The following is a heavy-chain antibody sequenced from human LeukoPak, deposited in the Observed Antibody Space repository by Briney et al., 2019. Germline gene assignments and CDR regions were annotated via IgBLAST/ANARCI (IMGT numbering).Heavy chain of an antibody. CDR3: ARGWYRLFQD. Sequence: ASVKVSCKASGYLFTNYFMHWVRQAPGQGLEWMGIINPAGGGTSYAQKFQGRVTMTRDTSTSTVYMELSSLRSEDTAVYYCARGWYRLFQDWGQGTLVTVSS. CDR1: GYLFTNYF. V-gene: IGHV1-46*01. CDR2: INPAGGGT. J-gene: IGHJ1*01. D-gene: IGHD6-13*01.